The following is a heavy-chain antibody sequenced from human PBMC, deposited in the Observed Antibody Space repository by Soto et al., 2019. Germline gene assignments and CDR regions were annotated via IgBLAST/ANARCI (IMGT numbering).Heavy chain of an antibody. Sequence: QAQLVESGGGVVQPGRSLRLSCAASGFTFSNIAMHWVRQAPGKGLEWVAARSYDGTYRPYADFARGRFTISRDNSQKKLYVHMNRLRPEDTALYDCATARALGATSGAINFWDQGTLVTFSS. CDR1: GFTFSNIA. J-gene: IGHJ4*02. CDR3: ATARALGATSGAINF. D-gene: IGHD1-26*01. V-gene: IGHV3-30-3*01. CDR2: RSYDGTYR.